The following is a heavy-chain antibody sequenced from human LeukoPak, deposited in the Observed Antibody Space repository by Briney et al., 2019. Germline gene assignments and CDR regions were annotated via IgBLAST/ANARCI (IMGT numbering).Heavy chain of an antibody. CDR1: GGSISSYY. J-gene: IGHJ4*02. V-gene: IGHV4-4*07. CDR2: IYTSGSS. Sequence: SETLSLTCTVSGGSISSYYWSWIRQPAAKGLEWIGRIYTSGSSTYNPSLKSRVTMSVDTSKKQFSLKLSSVTAADTAVYYCARDLVGANDYWGQGTLVTVSS. D-gene: IGHD1-26*01. CDR3: ARDLVGANDY.